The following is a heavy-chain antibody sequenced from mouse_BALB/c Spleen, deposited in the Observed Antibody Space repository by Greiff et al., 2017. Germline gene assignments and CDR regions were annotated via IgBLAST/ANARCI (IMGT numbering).Heavy chain of an antibody. V-gene: IGHV5-17*02. J-gene: IGHJ4*01. D-gene: IGHD1-1*02. Sequence: EVKLVESGGGLVQPGGSRKLSCAASGFTFSSFGMHWVRQAPEKGLEWVAYISSGSSTIYYADTVKGRFTISRDNPKNTLFLQMTSLRSEDTAMYYCARSEGGFYAMDYWGQGTSVTVSS. CDR2: ISSGSSTI. CDR3: ARSEGGFYAMDY. CDR1: GFTFSSFG.